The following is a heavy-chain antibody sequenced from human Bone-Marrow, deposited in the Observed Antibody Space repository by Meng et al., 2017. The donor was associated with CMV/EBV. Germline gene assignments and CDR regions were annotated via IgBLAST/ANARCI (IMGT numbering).Heavy chain of an antibody. D-gene: IGHD3-10*01. V-gene: IGHV3-7*01. CDR2: IKQDGSEK. Sequence: GESLKISCAASGFTFSSYAMHWVRQAPGKGLEWVANIKQDGSEKYYVDSVKGRFTISRDNAKNSLYLQMNSLRAEDTAVYYCARDAYYYGSGSYGFDYWGQGTLVTVSS. CDR3: ARDAYYYGSGSYGFDY. J-gene: IGHJ4*02. CDR1: GFTFSSYA.